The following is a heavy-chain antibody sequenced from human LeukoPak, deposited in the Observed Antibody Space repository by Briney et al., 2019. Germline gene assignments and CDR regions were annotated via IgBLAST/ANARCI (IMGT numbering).Heavy chain of an antibody. V-gene: IGHV3-43*01. CDR3: ARGAFLGSMSAIDI. D-gene: IGHD4/OR15-4a*01. CDR2: ISWDGGNT. J-gene: IGHJ3*02. CDR1: GFTFDDYT. Sequence: PGGSLRLSCAASGFTFDDYTMHWVRQAPGKGLEWVSLISWDGGNTYYADSMKGRFTISRDNSKNTLYLQMNSLRAEDTAVYYCARGAFLGSMSAIDIWGQGTMVTVSS.